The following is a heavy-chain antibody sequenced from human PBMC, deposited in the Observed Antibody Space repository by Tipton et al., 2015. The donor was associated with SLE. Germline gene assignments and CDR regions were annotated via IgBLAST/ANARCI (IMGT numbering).Heavy chain of an antibody. D-gene: IGHD6-13*01. CDR1: GFTFDDYA. CDR3: AMGIAAAGPEIYYYGMDV. V-gene: IGHV3-9*01. J-gene: IGHJ6*02. CDR2: ISWNSGSI. Sequence: SLRLSCAASGFTFDDYAMHWVRQAPGKGLEWVSGISWNSGSIGYADSVKGRFTISRDNAKNSLYLQMNSLRAEDTALYHCAMGIAAAGPEIYYYGMDVWGQGTTVTVSS.